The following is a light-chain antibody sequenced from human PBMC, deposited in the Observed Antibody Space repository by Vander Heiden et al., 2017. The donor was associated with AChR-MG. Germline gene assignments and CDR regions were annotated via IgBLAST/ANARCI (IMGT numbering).Light chain of an antibody. Sequence: DVVMTQSPLPLSVTLGQTASISCRSSQSLLHSYGNTYLNWFQQRPGQSPRRLIYQVSNRDSGVPDRFSGSGSGTDFTLKISRVEAEDVGVYYCMQGVHWPRTFGQGTKVEIK. CDR3: MQGVHWPRT. CDR1: QSLLHSYGNTY. J-gene: IGKJ1*01. CDR2: QVS. V-gene: IGKV2-30*02.